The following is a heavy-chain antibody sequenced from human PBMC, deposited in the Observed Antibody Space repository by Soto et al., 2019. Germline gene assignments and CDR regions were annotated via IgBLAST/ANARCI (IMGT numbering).Heavy chain of an antibody. Sequence: SVKVSCKASGFTFTSPAVQWVRQARGQRLEWIGWIVVGSGNTNYAQKFQERVTITRDMSTSTAYMELSSLRAEDTAVYYCARGPYYYDSSGPWGYFDLWGRGTLVTVSS. J-gene: IGHJ2*01. CDR2: IVVGSGNT. D-gene: IGHD3-22*01. CDR1: GFTFTSPA. V-gene: IGHV1-58*01. CDR3: ARGPYYYDSSGPWGYFDL.